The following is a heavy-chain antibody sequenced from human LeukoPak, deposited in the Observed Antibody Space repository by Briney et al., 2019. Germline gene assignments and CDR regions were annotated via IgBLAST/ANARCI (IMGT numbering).Heavy chain of an antibody. Sequence: SETLSLTCTVSGGSISSSSYYWGWIRQPPGKGLEWIGSIYYSGSTYYNPSLKSRVTISVDTSKNQFSLKLSSVTAADTAVYYCARAGYDFWSGYYFDYWGQGTLVTVSS. CDR3: ARAGYDFWSGYYFDY. D-gene: IGHD3-3*01. CDR1: GGSISSSSYY. CDR2: IYYSGST. V-gene: IGHV4-39*01. J-gene: IGHJ4*02.